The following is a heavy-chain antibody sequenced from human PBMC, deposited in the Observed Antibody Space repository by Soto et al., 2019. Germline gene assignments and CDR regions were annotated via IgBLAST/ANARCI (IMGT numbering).Heavy chain of an antibody. D-gene: IGHD3-3*01. J-gene: IGHJ5*02. V-gene: IGHV4-59*01. CDR2: IHYTGST. CDR1: RGSISGYY. CDR3: ARGATVFGVVNSWFDP. Sequence: QVQLQESGPGLVKPSETLSLTCTVSRGSISGYYWSWIRQPPGKGLEWIGSIHYTGSTNYNPSLKSRVNISADTSRDQFSLKLSSVTAADTAIYYCARGATVFGVVNSWFDPWGQGTLVTVSS.